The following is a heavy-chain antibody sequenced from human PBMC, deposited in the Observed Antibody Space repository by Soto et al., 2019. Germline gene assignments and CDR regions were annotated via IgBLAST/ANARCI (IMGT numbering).Heavy chain of an antibody. J-gene: IGHJ4*02. Sequence: GGSLRLSCAASGFTFSDYYMSWIRQAPGKGLEWVSYISSSGSTIYYADSVKGRFTISRDNAKNSLYLQMNSLRAEDTAVYYCAGEHPYYYDSSGYYYWVQGTLVTASS. V-gene: IGHV3-11*01. CDR3: AGEHPYYYDSSGYYY. CDR1: GFTFSDYY. D-gene: IGHD3-22*01. CDR2: ISSSGSTI.